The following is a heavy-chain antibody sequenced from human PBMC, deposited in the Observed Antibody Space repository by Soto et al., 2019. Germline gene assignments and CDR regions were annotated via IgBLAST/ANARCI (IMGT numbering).Heavy chain of an antibody. Sequence: SETLSLTRAVSGGSFTSNNWWTWVRQPPGQGLEWIGEIYRTGSTNYNPSLKSRVTISLDKSENQFSLKVTSLTAADTAVYYCASRDPGTSVDYWGQGTLVTVSS. CDR3: ASRDPGTSVDY. CDR2: IYRTGST. D-gene: IGHD1-7*01. CDR1: GGSFTSNNW. V-gene: IGHV4-4*02. J-gene: IGHJ4*02.